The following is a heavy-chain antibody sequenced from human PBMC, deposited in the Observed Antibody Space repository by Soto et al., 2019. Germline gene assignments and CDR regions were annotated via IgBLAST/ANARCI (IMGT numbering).Heavy chain of an antibody. J-gene: IGHJ5*02. CDR3: AGKEITMVRGVIINPVSWFDP. Sequence: QVQLQESGQGLVKPSQTLSLTGTVSGGSISSGDYYWSWIRQPPGKALEWIGYIYYSGSTYYNPSLKSRVTISVDTSKNQFSLKLSSVTAADTAVYYCAGKEITMVRGVIINPVSWFDPWGQGTLVTVSS. CDR2: IYYSGST. D-gene: IGHD3-10*01. V-gene: IGHV4-30-4*01. CDR1: GGSISSGDYY.